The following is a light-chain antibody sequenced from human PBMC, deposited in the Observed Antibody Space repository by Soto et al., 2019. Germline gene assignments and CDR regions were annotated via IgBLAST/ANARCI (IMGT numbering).Light chain of an antibody. Sequence: QSALTQPPSASGSPGQSVTISCTGTSSDVGAYKYVSWYQQYPGKAPKLMIYEVTTRPSGVPDRFSGSKSGNTASLTVSGLPAEDEADYYCTSYVGNDIWVFGGGTKLTVL. V-gene: IGLV2-8*01. CDR2: EVT. CDR1: SSDVGAYKY. CDR3: TSYVGNDIWV. J-gene: IGLJ3*02.